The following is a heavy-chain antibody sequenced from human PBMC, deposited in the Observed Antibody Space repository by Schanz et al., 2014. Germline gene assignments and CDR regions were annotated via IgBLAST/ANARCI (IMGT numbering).Heavy chain of an antibody. J-gene: IGHJ6*02. Sequence: QVHLQESGPGLVKPSETLSLTCTVSGGSISNNYWGWIRQPPGKGLEWIGNIYSSGSTNYNPSLKSRVTISGDTSKNQFSLRLSSVTAADTAVYYCARDNDMLIGNVNGDDYYYAMDVWGPGTTXTVSS. D-gene: IGHD7-27*01. CDR1: GGSISNNY. CDR3: ARDNDMLIGNVNGDDYYYAMDV. V-gene: IGHV4-59*01. CDR2: IYSSGST.